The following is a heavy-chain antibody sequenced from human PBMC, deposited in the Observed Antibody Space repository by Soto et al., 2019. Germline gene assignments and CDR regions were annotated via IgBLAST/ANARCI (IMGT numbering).Heavy chain of an antibody. Sequence: EVQLVESGGGLVQPGGSLRLSCVASGFTFSNFWLSWARQAPGKGLEWVANINQDGSAKYYVPSVRGRFTISRDNAKNSLYLQMNSLRAEDAAVYYCATSAGAPGNYWGQGTLVTVS. V-gene: IGHV3-7*01. CDR1: GFTFSNFW. CDR2: INQDGSAK. J-gene: IGHJ4*02. D-gene: IGHD1-26*01. CDR3: ATSAGAPGNY.